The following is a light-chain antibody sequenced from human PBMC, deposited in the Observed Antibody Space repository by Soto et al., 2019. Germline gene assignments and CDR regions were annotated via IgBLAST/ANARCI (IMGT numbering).Light chain of an antibody. CDR2: GAS. CDR3: QQYGSSPPT. J-gene: IGKJ2*01. CDR1: QSVSSNY. Sequence: EIVLTQSPGTLSFSPGERATLSCRASQSVSSNYLAWYQQKPGQAPRLLIYGASSRATGIPDRFSGGGSGTDFTLTVSRLQPEDFAVFYCQQYGSSPPTFGQGTKVEI. V-gene: IGKV3-20*01.